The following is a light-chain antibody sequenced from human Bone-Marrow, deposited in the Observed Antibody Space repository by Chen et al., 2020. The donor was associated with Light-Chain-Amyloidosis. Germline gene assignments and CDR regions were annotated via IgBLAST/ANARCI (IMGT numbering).Light chain of an antibody. CDR2: EVN. CDR3: GSYAGSNTVV. J-gene: IGLJ2*01. CDR1: SSDVGNYNL. V-gene: IGLV2-23*02. Sequence: QSALTQPASVSGSPGQSLTISCTGSSSDVGNYNLVSWYQQHPGKAPKLMIFEVNKRPSGVSNRVSGSKSGNTASLTISGLLAEDEADYHCGSYAGSNTVVFGGGTKLTVL.